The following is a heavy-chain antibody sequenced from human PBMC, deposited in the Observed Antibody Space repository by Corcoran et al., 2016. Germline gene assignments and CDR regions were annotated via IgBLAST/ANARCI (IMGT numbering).Heavy chain of an antibody. J-gene: IGHJ4*02. Sequence: QVQLVESGGGVVQPGGSLRLSCAASGFTFSSYCMHWVRQAPGKGLEWVADIWYDGSNKYYGDSVKGRFTISRDNSKNTLYLQMNSLRAEDTAVYYCARDIALAGFDYWGQGTLVTVSS. CDR3: ARDIALAGFDY. CDR1: GFTFSSYC. D-gene: IGHD2-15*01. CDR2: IWYDGSNK. V-gene: IGHV3-33*01.